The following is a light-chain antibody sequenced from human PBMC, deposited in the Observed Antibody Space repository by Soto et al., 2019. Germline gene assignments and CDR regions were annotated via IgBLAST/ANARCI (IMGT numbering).Light chain of an antibody. CDR3: CSYAGSSTPYV. CDR1: SSDVGSYNL. J-gene: IGLJ1*01. CDR2: EVS. V-gene: IGLV2-23*02. Sequence: QSVLTQPPSVSGSPGQSTTISCTGTSSDVGSYNLVSWYQQHPGKAPKLMIYEVSKRPSGVSNRFSGSKSGNTASLTISGLQAEDEADYYCCSYAGSSTPYVFGTGTKVTVL.